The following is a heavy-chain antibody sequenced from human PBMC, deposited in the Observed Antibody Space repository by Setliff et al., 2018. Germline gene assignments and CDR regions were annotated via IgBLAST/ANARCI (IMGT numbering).Heavy chain of an antibody. V-gene: IGHV4-31*03. J-gene: IGHJ3*02. CDR2: IYYSGNT. CDR1: GGSISSGGYY. CDR3: ARVPRFTDTRNAFDI. Sequence: SETLSLTCTVSGGSISSGGYYWSWIRQHPGKGLEWIGYIYYSGNTFYNPSLKSRVTISVDTSKNQFSLKLSSVTAADTAVYYCARVPRFTDTRNAFDIWGQGTMVTVSS. D-gene: IGHD5-18*01.